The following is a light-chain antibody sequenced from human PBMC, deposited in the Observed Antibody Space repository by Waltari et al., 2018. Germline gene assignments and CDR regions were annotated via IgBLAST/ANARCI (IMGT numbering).Light chain of an antibody. CDR1: RSNIGAGYD. CDR2: AFV. CDR3: QSYDSSLSAV. J-gene: IGLJ3*02. V-gene: IGLV1-40*01. Sequence: QSVLTQPPSVSGAPGHSVTISCTGSRSNIGAGYDVHWYQQLPGAAPKLPIYAFVNPPSGVPDRFYGSKSGTSASLAINGLQAEDEAIYYCQSYDSSLSAVFGGGTKVTVL.